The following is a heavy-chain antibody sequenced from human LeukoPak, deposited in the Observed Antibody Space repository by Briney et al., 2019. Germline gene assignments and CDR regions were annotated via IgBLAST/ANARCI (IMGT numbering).Heavy chain of an antibody. CDR3: VRDSSGMDV. V-gene: IGHV3-64D*06. Sequence: HRGGSLRLSCLASGFTVTNYAMHWVRQAPGKGLDYVSVLYSRGTSTYYADSVKGRFTVSRDSSKNTLFLQMSSLRVEDTAIYYCVRDSSGMDVWGRGTAVTVSS. CDR2: LYSRGTST. J-gene: IGHJ6*02. CDR1: GFTVTNYA.